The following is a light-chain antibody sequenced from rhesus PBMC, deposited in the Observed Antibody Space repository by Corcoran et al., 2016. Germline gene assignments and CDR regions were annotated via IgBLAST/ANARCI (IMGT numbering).Light chain of an antibody. V-gene: IGKV3-24*04. Sequence: ETVVTQSPATLALSPGERATLSCRASQSVGSYLAWYQQKPGPAPRLLIYGASSRATGIPDRFSGSGSGTDFTLTISSLEPEDVGVYYCQQSSTFGGGTKVEIK. CDR3: QQSST. CDR1: QSVGSY. J-gene: IGKJ4*01. CDR2: GAS.